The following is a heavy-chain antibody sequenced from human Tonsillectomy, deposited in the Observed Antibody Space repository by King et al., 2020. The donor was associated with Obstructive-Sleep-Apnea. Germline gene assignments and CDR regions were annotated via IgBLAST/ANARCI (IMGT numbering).Heavy chain of an antibody. V-gene: IGHV3-21*01. CDR1: GFTFSSYS. CDR3: ARDPCGGSYSDNWFDP. CDR2: ISSSSSYI. D-gene: IGHD1-26*01. Sequence: VQLVESGGGLVKPGGSLRLSCAASGFTFSSYSMNWVRQAPGKGLEWVSSISSSSSYIYYADSVKGRFTISRDNAKNSLYLQMNSLRAEDTAVYYCARDPCGGSYSDNWFDPWGQGTLVTVSS. J-gene: IGHJ5*02.